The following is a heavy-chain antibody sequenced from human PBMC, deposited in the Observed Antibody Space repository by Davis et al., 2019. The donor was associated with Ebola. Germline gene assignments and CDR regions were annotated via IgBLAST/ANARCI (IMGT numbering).Heavy chain of an antibody. J-gene: IGHJ6*02. Sequence: GGSLRLSCAASGFTFNKYEMNWVRQAPGKGPEWISYVSDSGSTTYYTDSVKGRFTISRDNSKNTVYLQMSSLRAEDTAGYYCARVLPPRGMDVWGQGTTVTVSS. CDR3: ARVLPPRGMDV. CDR2: VSDSGSTT. CDR1: GFTFNKYE. V-gene: IGHV3-48*03. D-gene: IGHD3-10*01.